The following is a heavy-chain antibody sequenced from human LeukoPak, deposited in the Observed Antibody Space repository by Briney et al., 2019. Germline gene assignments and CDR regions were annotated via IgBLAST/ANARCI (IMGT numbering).Heavy chain of an antibody. CDR1: GGSISSYY. CDR3: ARLRGG. J-gene: IGHJ4*02. Sequence: SETLSLTCTVSGGSISSYYWSWIRQPPGKGLEWIGYIYYSGSTNYNPSLKSRVTISVDTSKNQFSLKLSSVTAADTAVYYYARLRGGWGQGTLVTVSS. V-gene: IGHV4-59*08. CDR2: IYYSGST. D-gene: IGHD3-10*01.